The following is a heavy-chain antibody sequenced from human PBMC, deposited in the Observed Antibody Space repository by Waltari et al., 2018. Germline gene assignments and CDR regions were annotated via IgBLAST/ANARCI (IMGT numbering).Heavy chain of an antibody. Sequence: QVQLQESGHGLVKPSETLSLTCTVPGGSLSSSHWSWIRQPPGKGLEWIGYIYYSGSTNYNPSLKSRVTISVDTSKNQFSLKLSSVTAADTAVYYCARDGGDWQGAFDIWGQGTMVTVSS. CDR1: GGSLSSSH. V-gene: IGHV4-59*01. CDR2: IYYSGST. J-gene: IGHJ3*02. CDR3: ARDGGDWQGAFDI. D-gene: IGHD2-21*01.